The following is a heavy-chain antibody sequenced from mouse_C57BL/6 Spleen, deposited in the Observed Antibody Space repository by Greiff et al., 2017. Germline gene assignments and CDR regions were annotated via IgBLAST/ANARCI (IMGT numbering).Heavy chain of an antibody. CDR1: GFTFSDYY. Sequence: DVMLVESGGGLVQPGGSLKLSCAASGFTFSDYYMYWVRQTPEKRLEWVAYISNGGGSTYYPDTVKGRFTISRDNAKNTLYLQMSRLKSEDTAMYYCARPPDGYCEEGSMDYWGQGTSVTVSS. CDR2: ISNGGGST. CDR3: ARPPDGYCEEGSMDY. V-gene: IGHV5-12*01. D-gene: IGHD2-3*01. J-gene: IGHJ4*01.